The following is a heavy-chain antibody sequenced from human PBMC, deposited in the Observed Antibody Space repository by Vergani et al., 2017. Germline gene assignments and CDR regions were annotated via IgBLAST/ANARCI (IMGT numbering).Heavy chain of an antibody. CDR1: GAYVGSGGYY. V-gene: IGHV4-31*03. J-gene: IGHJ5*02. CDR3: TRHWAGVAANNWFDA. Sequence: QVQLQESGPGLVKASQTLSLTCSVSGAYVGSGGYYWSWVRQRPGMGLDWIGYIYYSGTNYYNPSLESRLTISLDTSENHLSLKLSSVTAADTAVYYCTRHWAGVAANNWFDAWGQGTLVTVSS. CDR2: IYYSGTN. D-gene: IGHD2-15*01.